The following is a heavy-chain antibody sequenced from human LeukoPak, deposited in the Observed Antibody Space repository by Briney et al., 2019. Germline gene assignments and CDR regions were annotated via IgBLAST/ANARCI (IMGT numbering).Heavy chain of an antibody. CDR1: GFTFDDYG. D-gene: IGHD2-21*01. V-gene: IGHV3-20*04. Sequence: PGGSLRLSCAAAGFTFDDYGMSCVRQAPGKGLELVSGTNWNGGKTGYVDSVKCRFTISRDNARNSLFLHMNSLRVEDTVLYFCARDRVVVSTTTPAYWYFGIWGRGTLVTVSS. CDR3: ARDRVVVSTTTPAYWYFGI. CDR2: TNWNGGKT. J-gene: IGHJ2*01.